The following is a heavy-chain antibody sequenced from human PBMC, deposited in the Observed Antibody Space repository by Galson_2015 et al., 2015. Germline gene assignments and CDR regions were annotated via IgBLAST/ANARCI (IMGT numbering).Heavy chain of an antibody. CDR1: GFTFSTFW. CDR3: ARGIIAAAGIFDY. V-gene: IGHV3-74*01. D-gene: IGHD6-13*01. J-gene: IGHJ4*02. CDR2: INNDGSST. Sequence: SLRLSCAASGFTFSTFWMHWVRHAPGKGLVWVSRINNDGSSTIYADSVRGRFTISRDNAKNTLYLQMNTLRAEDTAVYYCARGIIAAAGIFDYWGQGALVTVSS.